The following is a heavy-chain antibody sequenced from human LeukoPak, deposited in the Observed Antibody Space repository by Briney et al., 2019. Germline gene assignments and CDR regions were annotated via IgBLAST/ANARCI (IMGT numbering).Heavy chain of an antibody. CDR1: GFTFSSYA. J-gene: IGHJ5*02. Sequence: GASLRLSCAASGFTFSSYAMSWVRQAPGKGLEWVSTISGSGGSTYYADSVKGRFTISRDNSMKTLYVQMNSLRAEDTAVYYCAAGSAYCGGDCYRWFDPWGQGTLVTVSS. CDR2: ISGSGGST. D-gene: IGHD2-21*02. CDR3: AAGSAYCGGDCYRWFDP. V-gene: IGHV3-23*01.